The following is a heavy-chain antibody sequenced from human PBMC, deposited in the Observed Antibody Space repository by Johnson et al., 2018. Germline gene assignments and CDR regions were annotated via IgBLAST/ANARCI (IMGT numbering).Heavy chain of an antibody. Sequence: VQLVESGGGVVQPGRSLRLSCAASGFSFSTYGMHWVRQAPGKGLEWVAVISYDGSNKFYADSVKGRFTISRHNSKNTLYLQMNSQGAEDAAVYYCAKGLDSALDIWGQGTMVTVAS. J-gene: IGHJ3*02. D-gene: IGHD3-3*01. CDR1: GFSFSTYG. CDR2: ISYDGSNK. CDR3: AKGLDSALDI. V-gene: IGHV3-30*18.